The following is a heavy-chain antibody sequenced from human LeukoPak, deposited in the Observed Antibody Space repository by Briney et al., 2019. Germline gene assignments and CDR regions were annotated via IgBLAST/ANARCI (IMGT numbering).Heavy chain of an antibody. CDR3: AKDWSVAGFDAFDI. J-gene: IGHJ3*02. D-gene: IGHD6-19*01. CDR1: GFTFSSYG. V-gene: IGHV3-30*18. CDR2: ISYDGSNK. Sequence: PGGSLRLSCAASGFTFSSYGMHWVRQAPGKGLEWVAVISYDGSNKYYADSVKGRFIISRDNSKNTLYLQMNSLRAEDTAVYYCAKDWSVAGFDAFDIWGQGTMVTVSS.